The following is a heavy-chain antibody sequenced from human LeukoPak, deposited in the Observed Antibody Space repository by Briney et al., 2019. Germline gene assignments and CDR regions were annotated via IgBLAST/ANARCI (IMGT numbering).Heavy chain of an antibody. Sequence: SETLSLTCAVSGYSISSGYYWGWIRQPPGKGLEWIGSIYHSGSTYYSPSLKSRVTISVDTSKNHFSLKLTSVTAAATAAYYCAREGRYCSSTSCPHMDVWGKGTTVTVSS. V-gene: IGHV4-38-2*02. CDR1: GYSISSGYY. J-gene: IGHJ6*04. D-gene: IGHD2-2*01. CDR2: IYHSGST. CDR3: AREGRYCSSTSCPHMDV.